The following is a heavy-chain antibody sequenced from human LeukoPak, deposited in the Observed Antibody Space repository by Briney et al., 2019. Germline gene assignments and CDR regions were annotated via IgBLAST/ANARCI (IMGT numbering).Heavy chain of an antibody. J-gene: IGHJ4*02. CDR2: SSGSFI. Sequence: PGESLRLSCAASGFTFSDYYMSWIRQAPGKGLEWVSYSSGSFIYYADFVKGRFTISRDNAKNSLYLQMNSLRAEDTAVYYCAREGSSSWYVDYWGQGTLVTVSS. CDR1: GFTFSDYY. CDR3: AREGSSSWYVDY. V-gene: IGHV3-11*01. D-gene: IGHD6-13*01.